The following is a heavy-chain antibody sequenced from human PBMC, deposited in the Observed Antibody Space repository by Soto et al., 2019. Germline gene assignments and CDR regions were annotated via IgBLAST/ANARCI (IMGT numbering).Heavy chain of an antibody. D-gene: IGHD3-10*01. CDR1: GGSISSYY. Sequence: QVQLQESGPGLVKPSETLSLTCTVSGGSISSYYWSWIRQPPGKGLEWIGYIYYSGSTNYNPSLKSRVTTSVDTSKNQFSLKLSSVTAADKAVYYCARVWGGAVDIWGQGTMVTVSS. CDR2: IYYSGST. J-gene: IGHJ3*02. V-gene: IGHV4-59*01. CDR3: ARVWGGAVDI.